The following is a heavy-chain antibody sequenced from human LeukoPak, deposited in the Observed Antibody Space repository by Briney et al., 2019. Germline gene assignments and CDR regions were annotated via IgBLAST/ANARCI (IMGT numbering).Heavy chain of an antibody. J-gene: IGHJ4*02. V-gene: IGHV1-3*01. CDR1: GYTLTSHA. D-gene: IGHD6-13*01. CDR3: ARALTPGQLVSPYTYPFDY. Sequence: GASVKVSCKASGYTLTSHAMHWVRQAPGQRLEWMAWINAGNGDTKYSQKFQGRVTITRDTSASTAYMELSSLRSEDTAVYYCARALTPGQLVSPYTYPFDYWGQGTLVTVSS. CDR2: INAGNGDT.